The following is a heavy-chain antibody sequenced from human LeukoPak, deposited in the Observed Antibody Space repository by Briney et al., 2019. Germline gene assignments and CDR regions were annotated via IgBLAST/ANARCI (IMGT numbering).Heavy chain of an antibody. CDR2: ISGSGGST. V-gene: IGHV3-23*01. D-gene: IGHD2-2*02. CDR3: AKDRVVPAAIPPAPDAFDI. J-gene: IGHJ3*02. CDR1: GFTFSSYA. Sequence: PGGSLRLSCAASGFTFSSYAMSWVRRAPGKGLEWVSAISGSGGSTYYGDSVKGRFTISRDNSKNTLYLQMNSLSAEDTDVYYRAKDRVVPAAIPPAPDAFDIWGQGTMVTVSS.